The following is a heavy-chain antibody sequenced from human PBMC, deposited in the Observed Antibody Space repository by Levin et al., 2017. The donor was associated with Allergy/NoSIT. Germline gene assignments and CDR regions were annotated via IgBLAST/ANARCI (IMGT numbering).Heavy chain of an antibody. J-gene: IGHJ1*01. Sequence: GGSLRLSCAASGFTFSSYSMNWVRQAPGKGLEWVAYIRSSSSTIYYADSVKGRFTISRDNAKNSLYLQMNSLTAEDTAVYYCASQIVVVTATRGGYFHHWGQGTLVTVSS. CDR1: GFTFSSYS. CDR2: IRSSSSTI. CDR3: ASQIVVVTATRGGYFHH. V-gene: IGHV3-48*01. D-gene: IGHD2-21*02.